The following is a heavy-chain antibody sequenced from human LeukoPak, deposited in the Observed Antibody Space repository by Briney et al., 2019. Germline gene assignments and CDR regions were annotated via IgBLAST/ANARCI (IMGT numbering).Heavy chain of an antibody. V-gene: IGHV3-7*05. D-gene: IGHD2-8*02. CDR1: GFKFGTYW. J-gene: IGHJ4*02. CDR3: ARNNYWRFDS. CDR2: INNEGGAT. Sequence: PGGSLRLSCVASGFKFGTYWMSWVRQAPGKGLEWVANINNEGGATYYVDSVRGRFTVSRDNSKNSLFLQMNSLRAEDTALYFCARNNYWRFDSWGLGTLVAVSS.